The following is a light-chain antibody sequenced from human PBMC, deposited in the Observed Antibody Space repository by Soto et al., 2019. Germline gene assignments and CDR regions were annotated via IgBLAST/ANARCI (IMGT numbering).Light chain of an antibody. CDR1: QSITNY. CDR3: QQSNSSPPT. CDR2: AAS. Sequence: DIQMTQSPSALSASVGDRVTITCRASQSITNYLNWYQHKPGQAPNLLIYAASTLQAGVPSRFRGSWSGTDFTLTISSLQPEDFATYFCQQSNSSPPTFGGGTKVDIK. V-gene: IGKV1-39*01. J-gene: IGKJ4*01.